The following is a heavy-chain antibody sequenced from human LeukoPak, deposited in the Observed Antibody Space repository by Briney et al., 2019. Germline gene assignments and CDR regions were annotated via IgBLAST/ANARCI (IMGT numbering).Heavy chain of an antibody. J-gene: IGHJ4*02. Sequence: AGGSLRLSCAASECIFSRYAMHWVRQAPGKGLEWVAILSYDDTNEYYADSVAGRFTISRDNSKNTLYLQMNSLRPDDTAVYYCARDRRDGNNLAFHFDYWGQGTLVTVSS. CDR2: LSYDDTNE. V-gene: IGHV3-30*04. CDR3: ARDRRDGNNLAFHFDY. CDR1: ECIFSRYA. D-gene: IGHD5-24*01.